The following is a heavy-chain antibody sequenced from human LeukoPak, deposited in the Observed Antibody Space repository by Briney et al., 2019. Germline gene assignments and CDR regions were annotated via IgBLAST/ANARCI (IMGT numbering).Heavy chain of an antibody. D-gene: IGHD1-26*01. Sequence: WGTLSLSCTASGLTFSNYSMNWIRLAPEKGLEWISYIRSSSSYIYYADSVKGRFAISRDNANNSLYLQMSRLRAEHTALYFCATVHSGSYQYYYYYYMDVWGKGTTVTVSS. CDR1: GLTFSNYS. J-gene: IGHJ6*03. V-gene: IGHV3-21*01. CDR2: IRSSSSYI. CDR3: ATVHSGSYQYYYYYYMDV.